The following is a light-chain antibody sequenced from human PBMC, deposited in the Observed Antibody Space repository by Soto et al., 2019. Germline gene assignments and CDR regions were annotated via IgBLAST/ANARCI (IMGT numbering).Light chain of an antibody. J-gene: IGLJ1*01. V-gene: IGLV2-14*01. CDR3: SSYTSISPIYV. Sequence: QSVLAQPASVSWSPGQSITISCTGTNSDVGGYNYVSWYQQHPGKAPELMIYEVSHRPSGVSNRFSGSKSDNTASLTISGLQAEDEADYYCSSYTSISPIYVFGTGTKVTVL. CDR2: EVS. CDR1: NSDVGGYNY.